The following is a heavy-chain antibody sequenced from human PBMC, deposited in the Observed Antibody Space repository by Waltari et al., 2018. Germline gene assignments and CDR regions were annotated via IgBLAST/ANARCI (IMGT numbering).Heavy chain of an antibody. CDR1: AFTVSSYW. CDR2: IKEDGGEE. J-gene: IGHJ4*02. Sequence: EVQLVESGGGLVQPGGSLRLSCAASAFTVSSYWMTWVRQAPGKGLEWVASIKEDGGEEYYVGSVKGRFTISRDNARNSLYLQMNSLRAEDTAVYYCARDPTRKFDYWGQGTLVTASS. V-gene: IGHV3-7*04. CDR3: ARDPTRKFDY.